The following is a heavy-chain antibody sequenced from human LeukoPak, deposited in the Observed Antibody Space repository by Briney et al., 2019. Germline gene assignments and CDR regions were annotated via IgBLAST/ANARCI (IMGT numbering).Heavy chain of an antibody. CDR1: GGSFSGYY. D-gene: IGHD3-22*01. Sequence: SETLSLTCAVYGGSFSGYYWSWIRQPPGKGLEWIGEINHSGSTNYNPSLKSRVTISVDTSKNQFSLKLSSVTAAVTAVYYCARGRVYYDSSGNYYGMDVWGQGTTVTVSS. J-gene: IGHJ6*02. CDR2: INHSGST. CDR3: ARGRVYYDSSGNYYGMDV. V-gene: IGHV4-34*01.